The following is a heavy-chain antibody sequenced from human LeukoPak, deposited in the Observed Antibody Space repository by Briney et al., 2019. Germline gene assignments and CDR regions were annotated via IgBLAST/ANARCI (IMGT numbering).Heavy chain of an antibody. V-gene: IGHV3-23*01. Sequence: TGGSLRLSCAASGFSFSSYAMAWVRQAPGKGLEWVSTISGSGGSTHYADSVKGRFTISRDNSKNTLYLQMNSLRAEDTAVYYCAKDPYYYDSSGYGYGMDVWGQGTTVTASS. CDR3: AKDPYYYDSSGYGYGMDV. D-gene: IGHD3-22*01. J-gene: IGHJ6*02. CDR1: GFSFSSYA. CDR2: ISGSGGST.